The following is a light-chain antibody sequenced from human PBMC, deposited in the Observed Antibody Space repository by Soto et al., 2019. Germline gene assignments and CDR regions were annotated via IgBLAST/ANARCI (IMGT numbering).Light chain of an antibody. Sequence: EIVLTRSPGTLSLSRGERATLSCRASQSVSNNYLAWYQQKPGKAPRLLIYGASNRATGIPDRLSGSGSGTDFTLTIRRLEPEDFAVYYCQQYGSSGTFGQGTKVDIK. CDR3: QQYGSSGT. V-gene: IGKV3-20*01. CDR1: QSVSNNY. J-gene: IGKJ1*01. CDR2: GAS.